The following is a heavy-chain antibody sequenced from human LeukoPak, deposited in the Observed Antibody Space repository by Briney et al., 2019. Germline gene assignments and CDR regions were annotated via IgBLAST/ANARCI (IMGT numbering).Heavy chain of an antibody. CDR3: ARVYDYFDY. CDR2: IYYSGST. J-gene: IGHJ4*02. CDR1: GGSVSSGSYY. Sequence: PSETLSITCTVSGGSVSSGSYYWSWIRQPPGKGLEWIGYIYYSGSTNYNPSLKSRVTISVDTSKNQFSLKLSSVTAADTAVYYCARVYDYFDYWGQGTLVTVSS. D-gene: IGHD5/OR15-5a*01. V-gene: IGHV4-61*01.